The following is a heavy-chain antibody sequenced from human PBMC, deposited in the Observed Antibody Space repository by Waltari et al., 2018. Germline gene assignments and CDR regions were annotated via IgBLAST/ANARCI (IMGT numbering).Heavy chain of an antibody. V-gene: IGHV1-69*04. CDR1: GGTFSSYA. D-gene: IGHD3-16*02. Sequence: QVQLVQSGAEVKKPGSSVKVSCKASGGTFSSYAISWVRQAPGQGLEWMGGIIPILGIANYGQKFKGRVRITADESTSTAYMELSSLRSEDTAVYYCARGPSGNDYIWGSYRYFDYWGQGTLVTVSS. CDR3: ARGPSGNDYIWGSYRYFDY. CDR2: IIPILGIA. J-gene: IGHJ4*02.